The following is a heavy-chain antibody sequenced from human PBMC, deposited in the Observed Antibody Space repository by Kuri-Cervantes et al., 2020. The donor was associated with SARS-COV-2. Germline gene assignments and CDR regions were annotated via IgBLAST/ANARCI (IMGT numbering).Heavy chain of an antibody. J-gene: IGHJ6*02. CDR3: TSTAYYDILKRNYYYGMDV. CDR2: IRSKAYGGTT. Sequence: GESLKISCTASGFTFGDYAMSWFRQAPGKGLEWVGFIRSKAYGGTTEYAASVKGRFTISRDDSKNTLYLQMNSLKTEDTAVYYCTSTAYYDILKRNYYYGMDVWGQGTTVTVSS. CDR1: GFTFGDYA. D-gene: IGHD3-9*01. V-gene: IGHV3-49*03.